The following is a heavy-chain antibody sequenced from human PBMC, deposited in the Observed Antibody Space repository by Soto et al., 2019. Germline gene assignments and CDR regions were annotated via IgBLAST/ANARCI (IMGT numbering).Heavy chain of an antibody. CDR1: EFSLRTSGVG. CDR3: AHRGRDWSYNY. Sequence: SGPTLVKPTQTLTLTCTFSEFSLRTSGVGVGWIRQPPGKALEWLALIYWNDDKRYSPSLKSRLTITKDTSKNQVVLTMTNMDPVDTATYYCAHRGRDWSYNYWGQGTLVTVSS. V-gene: IGHV2-5*01. CDR2: IYWNDDK. D-gene: IGHD2-21*01. J-gene: IGHJ4*02.